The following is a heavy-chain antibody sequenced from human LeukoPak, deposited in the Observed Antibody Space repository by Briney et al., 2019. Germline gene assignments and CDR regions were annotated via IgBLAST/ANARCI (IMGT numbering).Heavy chain of an antibody. CDR2: ISGNSGST. D-gene: IGHD2-15*01. CDR3: AKGSGSWADS. J-gene: IGHJ4*02. Sequence: GRSLRLSCAASGFTFDDHAMHWVRQAPGKGLEWVAGISGNSGSTGYADSVKGRFTISRDNAKNYLYLQMNSLRVEDTALYHCAKGSGSWADSWGQGTLVTVSS. V-gene: IGHV3-9*01. CDR1: GFTFDDHA.